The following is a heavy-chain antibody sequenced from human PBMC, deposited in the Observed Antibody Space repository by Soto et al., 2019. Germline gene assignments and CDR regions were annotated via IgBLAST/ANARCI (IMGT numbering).Heavy chain of an antibody. CDR2: ISSSSSTL. J-gene: IGHJ4*02. CDR1: GFTFSSYS. D-gene: IGHD5-18*01. CDR3: ARDSGYSYGPLDY. Sequence: PGGSPRLSCAASGFTFSSYSMNWVRQAPGKGLEWVSYISSSSSTLYYADSVKGRFIISRYNAKNSLYLQMNSLRAEDTAVYYCARDSGYSYGPLDYWGQGTLVTSPQ. V-gene: IGHV3-48*01.